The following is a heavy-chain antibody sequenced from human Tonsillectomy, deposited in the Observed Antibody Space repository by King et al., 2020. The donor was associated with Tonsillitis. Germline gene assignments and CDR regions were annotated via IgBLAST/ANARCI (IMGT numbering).Heavy chain of an antibody. J-gene: IGHJ4*02. V-gene: IGHV3-33*08. CDR2: IWFDGSNT. CDR1: GFTFSSYG. D-gene: IGHD6-19*01. CDR3: ARDFSSGWFRSYYFDY. Sequence: VQLVESGGGVVQPGRSLRLSFAASGFTFSSYGMPWVRQAPAKGLEWVAFIWFDGSNTYYADSGKGRLTISRDNSKNTLYLQMNSLRAEDTAVYYCARDFSSGWFRSYYFDYWGQGTLVTGSS.